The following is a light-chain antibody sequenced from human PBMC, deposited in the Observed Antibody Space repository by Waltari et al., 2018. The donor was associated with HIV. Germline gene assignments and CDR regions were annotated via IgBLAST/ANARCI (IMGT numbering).Light chain of an antibody. CDR2: DAS. Sequence: EPVLTQSPGTLSLSSGERVTLSCRAGQPINSNYLAWYQHKPGLPPRLLIYDASTRAAGIPDRFSGGGSGTDFTLTISRLEPEDFAIYFCQQYEASPPMYTFGQGTRLEV. CDR3: QQYEASPPMYT. J-gene: IGKJ2*01. CDR1: QPINSNY. V-gene: IGKV3-20*01.